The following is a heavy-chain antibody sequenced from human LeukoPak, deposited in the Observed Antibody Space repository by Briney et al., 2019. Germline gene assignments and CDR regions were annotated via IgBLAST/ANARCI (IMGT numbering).Heavy chain of an antibody. CDR2: IRGSGDIT. J-gene: IGHJ4*02. CDR3: AREGDGDCFDY. D-gene: IGHD4-17*01. CDR1: GFTFSSYA. Sequence: GGSLRLSCAASGFTFSSYAMHWVRQAPGKGLEWVSAIRGSGDITYYTDSVKGRFTISRDNSKNTLYLQMNSLRAEDTAVYYCAREGDGDCFDYWGQGTLVTVSS. V-gene: IGHV3-23*01.